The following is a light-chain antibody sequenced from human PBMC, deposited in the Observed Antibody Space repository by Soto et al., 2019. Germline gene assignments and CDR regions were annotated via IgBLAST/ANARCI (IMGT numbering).Light chain of an antibody. CDR1: QDISYY. J-gene: IGKJ1*01. CDR2: GAS. Sequence: DTQMTQSPSSLSASVGDRVTITCRANQDISYYLAWYQQKQGKVPKLLIYGASTLQSGVPSRFSGSGSGTDFTLTISSLQPEDIATYYCQKYHSAPRTFGQGTKVEIK. CDR3: QKYHSAPRT. V-gene: IGKV1-27*01.